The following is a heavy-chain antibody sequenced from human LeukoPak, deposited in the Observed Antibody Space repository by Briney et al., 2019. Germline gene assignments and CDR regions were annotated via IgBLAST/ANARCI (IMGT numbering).Heavy chain of an antibody. CDR3: ARDRESSSWFDY. CDR2: ISSSSSYI. CDR1: GFTFSSYS. Sequence: SGGSLRLSCAASGFTFSSYSMNWVRQAPRKGLEWVSSISSSSSYIYYADSVKGRFTISRDNAKNSLYLQMKSLRAEDTAVYYSARDRESSSWFDYWGQGTLVTVSS. V-gene: IGHV3-21*01. J-gene: IGHJ4*02. D-gene: IGHD6-13*01.